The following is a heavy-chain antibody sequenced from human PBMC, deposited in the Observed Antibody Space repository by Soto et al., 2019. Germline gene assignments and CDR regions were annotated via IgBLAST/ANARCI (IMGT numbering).Heavy chain of an antibody. J-gene: IGHJ5*02. CDR2: VNPSSGNT. CDR3: XXASXXXXNDH. Sequence: QVQLVQSGAEVKRPGASVKVSCEASGYTFTTYDINWVRQASGQGLEWMGCVNPSSGNTVYAQKFHGRVTMTRDTSISTAYMELXSXXXXDXXXXXXXXASXXXXNDHWGQGTLVTVSS. V-gene: IGHV1-8*01. CDR1: GYTFTTYD.